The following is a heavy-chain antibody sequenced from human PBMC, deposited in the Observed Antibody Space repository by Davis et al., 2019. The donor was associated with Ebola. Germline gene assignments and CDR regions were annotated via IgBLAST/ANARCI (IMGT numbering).Heavy chain of an antibody. CDR2: IWYDGSNK. CDR1: GFTFSSYG. CDR3: ARARITIFGVVPLDV. V-gene: IGHV3-33*01. D-gene: IGHD3-3*01. Sequence: PGGSLRLSCAASGFTFSSYGMHWVRQAPGKGLEWVAVIWYDGSNKYYADSVKGRFTISRDNSKNTLYLQMNSLRAEDTAVYYCARARITIFGVVPLDVWGKGTTVTVSS. J-gene: IGHJ6*04.